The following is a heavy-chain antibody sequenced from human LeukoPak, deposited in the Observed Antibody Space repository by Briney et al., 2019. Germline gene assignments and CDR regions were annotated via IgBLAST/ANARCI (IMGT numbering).Heavy chain of an antibody. Sequence: GGSLRLSCAASGLTFSSYGMHWVRQAPGKGLEWVAFIRYDGSNKYYADSVKGRFTISRDNSKNTLYLQMNSLRAEDTAVYYCATLNYGDYVWAYYYMDVWGKGTTVTVSS. CDR3: ATLNYGDYVWAYYYMDV. CDR1: GLTFSSYG. D-gene: IGHD4-17*01. J-gene: IGHJ6*03. V-gene: IGHV3-30*02. CDR2: IRYDGSNK.